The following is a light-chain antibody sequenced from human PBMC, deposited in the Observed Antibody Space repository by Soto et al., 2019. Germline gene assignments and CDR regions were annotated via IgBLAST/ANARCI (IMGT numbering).Light chain of an antibody. CDR3: SSYTSGYSVI. Sequence: QSALTQFASVSGSPGQSITISCTGTSSDIGGYDYVSWYQVHPGKAPKLLVYDVTNRPSGVSDRFSGSKSGSTASLTISGLEAEDEADYYCSSYTSGYSVIFGGGTKLTVL. CDR1: SSDIGGYDY. J-gene: IGLJ2*01. CDR2: DVT. V-gene: IGLV2-14*03.